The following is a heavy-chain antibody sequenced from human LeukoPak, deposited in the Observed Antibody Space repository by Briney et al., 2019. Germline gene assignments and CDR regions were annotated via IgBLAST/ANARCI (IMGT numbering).Heavy chain of an antibody. D-gene: IGHD5-12*01. J-gene: IGHJ3*02. CDR3: ARGNSGYDYAFDI. V-gene: IGHV4-59*01. CDR2: IYYSGST. CDR1: GGSISSYH. Sequence: PSETLSLTCTVSGGSISSYHWSWIRQPPGKGLESIGFIYYSGSTNYNPSLKSRVIISVDTSKNQISLKLSSVTAADTAVYYCARGNSGYDYAFDIWGQGTMVSVSS.